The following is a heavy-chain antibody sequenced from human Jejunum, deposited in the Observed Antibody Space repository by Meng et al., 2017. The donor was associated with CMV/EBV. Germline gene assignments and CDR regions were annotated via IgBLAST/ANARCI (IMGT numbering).Heavy chain of an antibody. D-gene: IGHD4-23*01. Sequence: SGCIFSDHYMDWVRQAPGKGLEWVGRSRYKAESYTTEYAASVKGRFTISRDDSKNSVFLQMNSLTTEDTAVYYCTRSYGGNSRYLAYWGRGTLVTVSS. CDR2: SRYKAESYTT. CDR1: GCIFSDHY. V-gene: IGHV3-72*01. CDR3: TRSYGGNSRYLAY. J-gene: IGHJ4*02.